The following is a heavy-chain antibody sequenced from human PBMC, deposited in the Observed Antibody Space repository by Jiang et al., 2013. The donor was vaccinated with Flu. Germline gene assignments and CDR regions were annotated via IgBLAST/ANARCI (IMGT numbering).Heavy chain of an antibody. V-gene: IGHV4-39*01. CDR3: ARLGRHDYGLGFDP. CDR1: GGSISSSSYY. D-gene: IGHD4-17*01. J-gene: IGHJ5*02. CDR2: IYYSGST. Sequence: GSGLVKPSETLSLTCTVSGGSISSSSYYWGWIRQPPGKGLEWIGSIYYSGSTYYNPSLKSRVTISVDTSKNQFSLKLSSVTAADTAVYYCARLGRHDYGLGFDPWGQGTLVTVSS.